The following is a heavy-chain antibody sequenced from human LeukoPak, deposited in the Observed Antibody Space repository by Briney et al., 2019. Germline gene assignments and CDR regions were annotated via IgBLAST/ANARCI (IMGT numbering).Heavy chain of an antibody. D-gene: IGHD3-10*01. CDR3: ARLSKVRAYYYYYMDV. J-gene: IGHJ6*03. CDR2: IYYSGST. V-gene: IGHV4-39*07. CDR1: GDSISSGGYY. Sequence: SETLSLTCTVSGDSISSGGYYWGWIRQPPGKGLEWIGSIYYSGSTYYNPSLKSRVTISVDTSKNQFSLKLSSVTAADTAVYYCARLSKVRAYYYYYMDVWGKGTTVTVSS.